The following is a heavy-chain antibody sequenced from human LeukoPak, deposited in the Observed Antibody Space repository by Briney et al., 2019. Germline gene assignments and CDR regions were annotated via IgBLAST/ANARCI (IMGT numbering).Heavy chain of an antibody. V-gene: IGHV4-4*02. Sequence: TSETLSLTCAVSGGSISSSNWWSWVRQPPGKGLEWIGEIYHSENTNYNPSLKSRVTISVDKSKNQFSLRLSSVTAADTAVYYCAMYVQLERLGLVDYWGQGTLATVSS. CDR2: IYHSENT. J-gene: IGHJ4*02. CDR1: GGSISSSNW. D-gene: IGHD1-1*01. CDR3: AMYVQLERLGLVDY.